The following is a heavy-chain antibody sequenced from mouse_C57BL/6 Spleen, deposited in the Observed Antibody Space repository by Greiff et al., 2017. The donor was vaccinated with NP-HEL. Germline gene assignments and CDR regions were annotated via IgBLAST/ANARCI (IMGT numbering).Heavy chain of an antibody. Sequence: QVQLQQSGPELVKPGASVKISCKASGYAFSSSWMNWVKQRPGKGLEWIGRIYPGDGDTNYNGKFKGKATLTADKSSSTAYMQLSSLTSEDSAVYFCATFYDGYYVVYFDVWGTGTTVTVSS. V-gene: IGHV1-82*01. CDR2: IYPGDGDT. CDR1: GYAFSSSW. J-gene: IGHJ1*03. CDR3: ATFYDGYYVVYFDV. D-gene: IGHD2-3*01.